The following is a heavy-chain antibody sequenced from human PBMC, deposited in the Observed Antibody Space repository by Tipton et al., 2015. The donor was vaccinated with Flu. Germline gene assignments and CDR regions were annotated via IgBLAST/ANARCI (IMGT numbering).Heavy chain of an antibody. Sequence: TLSLTCAVFGESFSGYYWSWIRQPPGKGLEWIGEINHSGSINYNPSLKSRVTISVDTSKNQFSLKLRSVTAADTAVYYCARGLYGSGSYERRYFDSWGQGTLVTASS. CDR1: GESFSGYY. CDR2: INHSGSI. D-gene: IGHD3-10*01. V-gene: IGHV4-34*01. J-gene: IGHJ4*02. CDR3: ARGLYGSGSYERRYFDS.